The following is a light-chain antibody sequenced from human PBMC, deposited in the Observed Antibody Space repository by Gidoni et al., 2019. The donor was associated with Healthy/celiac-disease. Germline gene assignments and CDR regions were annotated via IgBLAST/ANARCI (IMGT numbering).Light chain of an antibody. Sequence: IVLTHSPGTLSLSPGERATLSCRASQSVSSSYLAWYQQKPGQAPRLLIYGASSRATGIPDRFSGSGSGTDFTLTISRLEPEDFAVYYCQQYVSSPWTFGQGTKVEIK. J-gene: IGKJ1*01. V-gene: IGKV3-20*01. CDR3: QQYVSSPWT. CDR1: QSVSSSY. CDR2: GAS.